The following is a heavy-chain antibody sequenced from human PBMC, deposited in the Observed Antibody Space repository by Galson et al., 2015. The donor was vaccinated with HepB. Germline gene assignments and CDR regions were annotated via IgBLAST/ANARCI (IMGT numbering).Heavy chain of an antibody. V-gene: IGHV5-51*01. J-gene: IGHJ4*02. D-gene: IGHD3/OR15-3a*01. CDR1: GYNYGTYW. CDR3: TRLGLQEVWSDY. CDR2: IFPDESLI. Sequence: QSGAEVKKPGESLKISCKSSGYNYGTYWIGWVRQTPGKGLEWMGSIFPDESLIRYTPTFQGQVTISADKSITTAYLQWSSLKASDSAIYYCTRLGLQEVWSDYWGQGTLVTVSS.